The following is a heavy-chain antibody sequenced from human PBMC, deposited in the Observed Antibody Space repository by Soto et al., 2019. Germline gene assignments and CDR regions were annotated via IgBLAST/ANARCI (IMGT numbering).Heavy chain of an antibody. CDR2: FNTYTGGT. D-gene: IGHD1-26*01. CDR3: ARQWGELGTAFEP. J-gene: IGHJ5*02. CDR1: GYTFTTYY. Sequence: QGQLVQSGAEVKKPGASVKVSCKASGYTFTTYYIHWMRQAPGQGLEWMGMFNTYTGGTRYAHKFQGKVTMTWDTSTSTSYMEMSRLRSDDTAEDYCARQWGELGTAFEPWGQGKLVTVSS. V-gene: IGHV1-46*01.